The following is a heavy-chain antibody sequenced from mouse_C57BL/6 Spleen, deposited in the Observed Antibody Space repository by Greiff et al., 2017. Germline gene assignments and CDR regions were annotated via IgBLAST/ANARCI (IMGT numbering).Heavy chain of an antibody. Sequence: VKLMESGAELVKPGASVKISCKASGYAFSSYWMNWVKQRPGKGLEWIGQIYPGDGDTNYNGKFKGKATLTADKSSSTAYMQLSSLTSEDSAVYFCASYYGSSYGYFDVWGTGTTVTVSS. V-gene: IGHV1-80*01. CDR1: GYAFSSYW. J-gene: IGHJ1*03. CDR3: ASYYGSSYGYFDV. CDR2: IYPGDGDT. D-gene: IGHD1-1*01.